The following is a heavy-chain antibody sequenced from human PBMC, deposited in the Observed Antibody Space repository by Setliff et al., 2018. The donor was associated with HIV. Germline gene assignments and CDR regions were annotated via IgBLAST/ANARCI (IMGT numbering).Heavy chain of an antibody. J-gene: IGHJ3*02. D-gene: IGHD4-17*01. Sequence: SVKVSCKGFGGTFSTYSLSWVRQAPGQGLEWMGGIIPIFGTANYAQKFQGRVTITADESTSTAYMELSSLRSEDTAVYYCASPTTVTGDAFDIWGQGTMVTVSS. CDR2: IIPIFGTA. V-gene: IGHV1-69*13. CDR3: ASPTTVTGDAFDI. CDR1: GGTFSTYS.